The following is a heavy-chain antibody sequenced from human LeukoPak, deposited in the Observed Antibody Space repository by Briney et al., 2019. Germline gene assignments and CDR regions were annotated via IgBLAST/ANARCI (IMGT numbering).Heavy chain of an antibody. D-gene: IGHD7-27*01. V-gene: IGHV3-23*01. CDR2: ITGSGAST. CDR3: APSPPQLGFNY. Sequence: GGSLRLSCAASGFTFSNFWMIWVRQAPGKGLEWVSAITGSGASTYYVDAVKGRFTISRDNSKNTLYLQMNSLRAEDTAVYYCAPSPPQLGFNYWGQGTLVTVSS. CDR1: GFTFSNFW. J-gene: IGHJ4*02.